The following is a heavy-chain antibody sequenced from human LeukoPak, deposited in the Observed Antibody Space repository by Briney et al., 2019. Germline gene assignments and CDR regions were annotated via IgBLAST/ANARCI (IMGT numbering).Heavy chain of an antibody. V-gene: IGHV3-21*01. CDR2: ISSSSSYI. J-gene: IGHJ4*02. Sequence: GGSLRLSCAASGFTFSSYSMNWVRQAPGKGLEWVSSISSSSSYISYADSLKGRFTISRDNAKNSLFLQMNSLRAEDTAVYYCARGTPTTRDFDYWGQGTLVTVSS. CDR1: GFTFSSYS. D-gene: IGHD4-11*01. CDR3: ARGTPTTRDFDY.